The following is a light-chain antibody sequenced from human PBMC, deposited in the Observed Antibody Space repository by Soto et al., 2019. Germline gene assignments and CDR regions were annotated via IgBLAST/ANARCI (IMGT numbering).Light chain of an antibody. Sequence: DIHMTQSPSTLSASVGDRVTITCRASQTINVWLAWYQQKLGKAPKLLISKASSLESGVPSRFSGSGSGTEFTLTISSLQPDDFATYYCQQYKAYSYTFGQGTELVVK. J-gene: IGKJ2*01. V-gene: IGKV1-5*03. CDR2: KAS. CDR3: QQYKAYSYT. CDR1: QTINVW.